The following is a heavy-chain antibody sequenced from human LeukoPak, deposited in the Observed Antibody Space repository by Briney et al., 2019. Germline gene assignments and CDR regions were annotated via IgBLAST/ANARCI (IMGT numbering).Heavy chain of an antibody. CDR2: IWYDGSNK. D-gene: IGHD2-8*01. J-gene: IGHJ4*02. Sequence: GGSLRLSCAASGFTFSSYGMHWVRQAPGKGLEWVAVIWYDGSNKYYADSVKGRFTISRDNSRSTLFLQMNSLRVEDTAVYYCATYGNGWFQPLDNWGQGTLVTVSS. V-gene: IGHV3-33*01. CDR1: GFTFSSYG. CDR3: ATYGNGWFQPLDN.